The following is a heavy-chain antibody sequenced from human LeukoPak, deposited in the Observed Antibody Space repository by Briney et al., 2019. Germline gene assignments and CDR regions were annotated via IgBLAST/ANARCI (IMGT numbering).Heavy chain of an antibody. CDR1: GFTFTGYY. Sequence: ASVKVSCKASGFTFTGYYIHWVRQAPGQGLEWMGWINPNSGGTNYAQKFQGRVTMTWDTSISTANMELSGLRSDDTAVDYCARRKRIDMDVWGKGTTVTVSS. V-gene: IGHV1-2*02. CDR3: ARRKRIDMDV. D-gene: IGHD2/OR15-2a*01. J-gene: IGHJ6*03. CDR2: INPNSGGT.